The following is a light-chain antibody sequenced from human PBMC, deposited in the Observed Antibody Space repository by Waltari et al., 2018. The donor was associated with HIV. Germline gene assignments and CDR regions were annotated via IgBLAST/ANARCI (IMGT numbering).Light chain of an antibody. Sequence: QTVVTPEPSFSVSPGGTVTLPCGFSSGSVSTTYYPSWYQHTPGQAPRTLIYNTNTRSSGVPDRFSGSILGNKAALNITGAQADDECDYYCVLYMGSGISVFGGGTKLTVL. J-gene: IGLJ2*01. CDR2: NTN. CDR3: VLYMGSGISV. V-gene: IGLV8-61*01. CDR1: SGSVSTTYY.